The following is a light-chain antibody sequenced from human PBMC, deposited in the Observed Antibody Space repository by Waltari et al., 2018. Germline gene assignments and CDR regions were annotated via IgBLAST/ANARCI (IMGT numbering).Light chain of an antibody. V-gene: IGKV1-5*03. CDR2: KAS. J-gene: IGKJ4*01. Sequence: DIQMTQSRAALSASVGDRVIITCRASQSISSWLAWYQQKAGKAPKLLIYKASTLQSGVPSRFSGSGSGTEFTLTISSLQPDDSATYYCQQYNGYSGTFGGGTKVEI. CDR1: QSISSW. CDR3: QQYNGYSGT.